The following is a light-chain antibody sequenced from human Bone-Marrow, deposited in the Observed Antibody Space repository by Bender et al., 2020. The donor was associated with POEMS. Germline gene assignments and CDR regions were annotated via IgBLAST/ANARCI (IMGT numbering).Light chain of an antibody. CDR1: SGHTNYA. Sequence: QVVLTQSPSASASLGASVKLTCTLSSGHTNYAIAWHQQQPEKGPRFLMRLKSDGGDTRGDGIPDRFSGSSSGAERYLTISSLQSEDEADYYCQTWDTGLRVFGGGTKLTVL. CDR2: LKSDGGD. J-gene: IGLJ3*02. V-gene: IGLV4-69*01. CDR3: QTWDTGLRV.